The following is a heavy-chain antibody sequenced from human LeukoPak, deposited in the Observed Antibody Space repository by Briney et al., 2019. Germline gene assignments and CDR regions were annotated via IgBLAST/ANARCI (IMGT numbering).Heavy chain of an antibody. V-gene: IGHV4-59*01. Sequence: PSETLSLTCTVSGGSISSYYWSWIRQPPGKGLEWIGYIYYSGSTNYNPSLKSRVTISVDTSKNQFSLKLSSVTAADTAVYYCAEFIAAAGTGWFDPWGQGTLVTASS. CDR1: GGSISSYY. CDR3: AEFIAAAGTGWFDP. J-gene: IGHJ5*02. CDR2: IYYSGST. D-gene: IGHD6-13*01.